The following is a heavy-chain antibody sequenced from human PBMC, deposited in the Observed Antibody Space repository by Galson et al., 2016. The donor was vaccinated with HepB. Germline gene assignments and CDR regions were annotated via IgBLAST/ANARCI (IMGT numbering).Heavy chain of an antibody. J-gene: IGHJ5*02. CDR1: GASINTYY. D-gene: IGHD1-14*01. CDR2: VYYSGDT. CDR3: ARMKTRKDWFDP. V-gene: IGHV4-59*01. Sequence: SETLSLTCSVSGASINTYYWTWVRQSPAKGLEWIGYVYYSGDTNYNASLRSRVTISIDTSKKHFSLNLSSVTAADTADYYCARMKTRKDWFDPWGPGTLVTVSS.